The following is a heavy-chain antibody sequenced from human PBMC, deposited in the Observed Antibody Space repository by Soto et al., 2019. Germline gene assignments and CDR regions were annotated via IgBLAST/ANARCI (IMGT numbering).Heavy chain of an antibody. D-gene: IGHD5-18*01. CDR3: ARSGVDTAMEKIFYYGIDV. CDR1: GFTFSSYS. Sequence: EVQLVESGGGLVKPGGSLRLSCAASGFTFSSYSMNWVRQAPGKGLEWVSSISSSSSYIYYADSVNGRFTISRDNAKNPLYLQMTSLRAEDTAVYYCARSGVDTAMEKIFYYGIDVWGQGTTVTVSS. J-gene: IGHJ6*02. CDR2: ISSSSSYI. V-gene: IGHV3-21*01.